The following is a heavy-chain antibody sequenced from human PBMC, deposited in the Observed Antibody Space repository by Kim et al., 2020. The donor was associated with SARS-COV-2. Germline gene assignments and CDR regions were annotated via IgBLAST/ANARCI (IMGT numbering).Heavy chain of an antibody. Sequence: VGFIESKDYGGKTEYTASVKGRFTISRDDSKNIADMEMNSLKTEDTAVYYCTNIAVAGDYNYYYGMDVWGQGTTVTVSS. CDR3: TNIAVAGDYNYYYGMDV. J-gene: IGHJ6*02. V-gene: IGHV3-49*01. CDR2: IESKDYGGKT. D-gene: IGHD6-19*01.